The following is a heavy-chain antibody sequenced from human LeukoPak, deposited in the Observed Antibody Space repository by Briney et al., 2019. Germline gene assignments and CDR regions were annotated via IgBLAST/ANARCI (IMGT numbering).Heavy chain of an antibody. CDR3: AREEVAAANWFDP. J-gene: IGHJ5*02. CDR1: GGSFSGYY. CDR2: INRGGDT. D-gene: IGHD6-13*01. V-gene: IGHV4-34*01. Sequence: SETLSLTCAVYGGSFSGYYWGWTRQPPGKGLEWIGEINRGGDTNYNPSLKSRVTISLDTSKNQFSLKLSSVTAADTAVYYCAREEVAAANWFDPWGQGTLVTVSS.